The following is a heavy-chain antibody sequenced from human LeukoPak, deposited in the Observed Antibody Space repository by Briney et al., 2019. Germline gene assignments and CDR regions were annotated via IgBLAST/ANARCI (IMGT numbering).Heavy chain of an antibody. CDR1: GGTFSSYA. D-gene: IGHD3-22*01. CDR2: IIPIFGTA. Sequence: SVKVSCKASGGTFSSYAISWVRQAPGQGLEWMGGIIPIFGTANCAQKFQGRVTITTDESTSTAYMELSSLRSEDTAVYYCARDHPTGDYDSSGYYYVGAFDIWGQGTMVTVSS. CDR3: ARDHPTGDYDSSGYYYVGAFDI. V-gene: IGHV1-69*05. J-gene: IGHJ3*02.